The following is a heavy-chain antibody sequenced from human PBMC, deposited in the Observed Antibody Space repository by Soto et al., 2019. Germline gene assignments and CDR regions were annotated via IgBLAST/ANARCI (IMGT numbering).Heavy chain of an antibody. V-gene: IGHV3-23*01. J-gene: IGHJ4*02. CDR2: IRGGGDNT. Sequence: EVQLLDSGGGLVQPGGSLRLSCEASGFTFSNYAMNWVRQAPGKGLEWVFGIRGGGDNTYYADSVKGRFTISRYNSKNTVFLQMTSLRAEDTAVYYCAKERLATGFDYWGQGTLVTFSS. CDR1: GFTFSNYA. CDR3: AKERLATGFDY.